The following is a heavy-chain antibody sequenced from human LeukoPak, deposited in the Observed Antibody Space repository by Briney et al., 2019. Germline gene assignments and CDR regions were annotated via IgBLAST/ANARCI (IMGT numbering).Heavy chain of an antibody. CDR3: ARVDHYDFRVFP. Sequence: SETLSLTCAVSGGSISSGGYSWSWIRQPPGKGLEWIGYISYSGNTYYNPSLKSRVTISVDTSKNQFSLKLSSVTAADTAVYYCARVDHYDFRVFPWGQGTLVTASS. J-gene: IGHJ5*02. D-gene: IGHD3-3*01. CDR1: GGSISSGGYS. CDR2: ISYSGNT. V-gene: IGHV4-30-4*07.